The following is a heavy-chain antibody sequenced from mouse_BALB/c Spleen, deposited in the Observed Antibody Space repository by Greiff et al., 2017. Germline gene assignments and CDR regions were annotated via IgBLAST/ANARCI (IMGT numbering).Heavy chain of an antibody. CDR2: ISSGSSTF. J-gene: IGHJ4*01. CDR3: ARSGYGSSYDAMDY. D-gene: IGHD1-1*01. CDR1: GFTFSSFG. V-gene: IGHV5-17*02. Sequence: EVQGVESGGGLVQPGGSRKLSCAASGFTFSSFGMHWVRQAPEKGLEWVAYISSGSSTFYYADTVKGRFTISRDNPKNTLFLQMTSLRSEDTAMYYCARSGYGSSYDAMDYWGQGTSVTVSS.